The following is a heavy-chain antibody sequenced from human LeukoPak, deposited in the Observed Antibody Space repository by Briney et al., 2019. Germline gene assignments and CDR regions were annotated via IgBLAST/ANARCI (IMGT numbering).Heavy chain of an antibody. Sequence: SETLSLTCTVSGGSISSYYWSWIRQPAGKGLEWIGRIYTSGSTNYNPSLKSRVTMSVDTSKNQFSLKLSSVTAADTAVYYCARGPHYDFWSGHWFDPWGQGTLVTVSS. CDR1: GGSISSYY. D-gene: IGHD3-3*01. V-gene: IGHV4-4*07. J-gene: IGHJ5*02. CDR2: IYTSGST. CDR3: ARGPHYDFWSGHWFDP.